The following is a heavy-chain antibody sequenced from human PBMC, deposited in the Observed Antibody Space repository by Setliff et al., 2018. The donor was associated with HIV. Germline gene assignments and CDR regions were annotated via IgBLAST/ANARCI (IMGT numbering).Heavy chain of an antibody. V-gene: IGHV4-34*01. Sequence: PSETLSLTCTVSGGSFSGYYWSWIRQPPGKGLEWIGEINHSGSTNYNPSLKSRVTISVDTSKNQFSLKLSSVTAADTAVYYCARDRRGTMVRGVTSPLDYWGQGTLVTVSS. CDR3: ARDRRGTMVRGVTSPLDY. CDR1: GGSFSGYY. CDR2: INHSGST. J-gene: IGHJ4*02. D-gene: IGHD3-10*01.